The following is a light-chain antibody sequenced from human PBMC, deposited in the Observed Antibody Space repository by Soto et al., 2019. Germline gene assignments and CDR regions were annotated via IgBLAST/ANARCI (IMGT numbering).Light chain of an antibody. J-gene: IGKJ1*01. CDR2: KAS. Sequence: DIQMTQSPSTLSASVGDRVTITCRASQSVSTWLAWYQQKPGKAPKLLIYKASGLESGVPSRFSGSGSGTEFTLTISSLQPDDFATYYCQQYNSYSRTFGQGTKWIS. CDR3: QQYNSYSRT. V-gene: IGKV1-5*03. CDR1: QSVSTW.